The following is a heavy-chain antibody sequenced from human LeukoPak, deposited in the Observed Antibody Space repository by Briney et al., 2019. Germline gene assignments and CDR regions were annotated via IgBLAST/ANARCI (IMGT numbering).Heavy chain of an antibody. CDR2: INPNSGGT. CDR1: GYTFTGYY. CDR3: ARGGSGNNRRFYYFDY. Sequence: ASVKVSCKASGYTFTGYYMHWMRQVPGQGLEWMGWINPNSGGTNYAQKFQGRVTMTRDTSISTAYMELSRLRSDDTAVYFCARGGSGNNRRFYYFDYWGQGTLVTVSS. J-gene: IGHJ4*02. V-gene: IGHV1-2*02. D-gene: IGHD3-10*01.